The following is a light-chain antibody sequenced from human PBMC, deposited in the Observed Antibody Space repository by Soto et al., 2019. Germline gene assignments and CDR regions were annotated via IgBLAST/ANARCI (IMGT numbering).Light chain of an antibody. V-gene: IGKV1-5*01. Sequence: DIQMTQSPSTLSASVGDRVSITCRASQSLGSWLAWYQQKPGKAPKLLIYDASTLESGVPSRFTGSGSGTEFTLTITSLQPDDFATYYGQQYDTYSGTFGQGTKVAIK. J-gene: IGKJ1*01. CDR2: DAS. CDR1: QSLGSW. CDR3: QQYDTYSGT.